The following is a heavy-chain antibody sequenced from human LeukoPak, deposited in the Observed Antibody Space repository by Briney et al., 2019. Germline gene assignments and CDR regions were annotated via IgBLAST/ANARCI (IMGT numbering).Heavy chain of an antibody. V-gene: IGHV3-43*02. D-gene: IGHD3-9*01. Sequence: GGSLRLSCVASGLTFHDYAMHWVRQAPGKGLEWVSLISADGGSTFYADSVRGRFTISRDNSNNSLYLQMDSLRTEDTGLYYCTKGHYDTLTGYLFDYWGQGTLVTVSP. J-gene: IGHJ4*02. CDR1: GLTFHDYA. CDR3: TKGHYDTLTGYLFDY. CDR2: ISADGGST.